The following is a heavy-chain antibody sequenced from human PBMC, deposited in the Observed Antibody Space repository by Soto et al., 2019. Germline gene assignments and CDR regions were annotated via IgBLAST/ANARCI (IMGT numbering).Heavy chain of an antibody. Sequence: EVLLLESGGGLVQPGGSLRLSCAASGFTFSSYAMSWVRQAPGKGLEWVSTISGNGGSTYYADSVKGRFTISRDNSKNTLSLQMNSLRAADTAVYVCEKGIWEHFDYWCQGTLVTVSS. CDR2: ISGNGGST. CDR1: GFTFSSYA. J-gene: IGHJ4*02. V-gene: IGHV3-23*01. CDR3: EKGIWEHFDY. D-gene: IGHD2-15*01.